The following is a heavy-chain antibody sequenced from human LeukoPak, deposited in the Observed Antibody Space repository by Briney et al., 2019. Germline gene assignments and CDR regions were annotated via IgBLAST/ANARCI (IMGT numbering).Heavy chain of an antibody. Sequence: GGSLRLSCAASGFTFSDYYMNWVRQAPGKGLEWVSSISTSSSYIYYVDSAKGRFTISRDNARNSLYLQMNSLRAEDTAVYYCARAPLSGSYLINWFDPWGQGTLVTVSS. J-gene: IGHJ5*02. CDR1: GFTFSDYY. CDR2: ISTSSSYI. CDR3: ARAPLSGSYLINWFDP. V-gene: IGHV3-21*01. D-gene: IGHD1-26*01.